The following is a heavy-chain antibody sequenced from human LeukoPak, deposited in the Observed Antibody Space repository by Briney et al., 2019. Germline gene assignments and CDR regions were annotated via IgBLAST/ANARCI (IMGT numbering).Heavy chain of an antibody. CDR1: VFTFSGSA. Sequence: GGSLKLSCAAHVFTFSGSAMPWVPQASGKGLEWVGRIRSKTNSYATAYAQSVKGRFTISRDDSKNTAYLQMNSLKTEDTAVYYCTRPPPYCSSTSCYRSWGQGTLVTVSS. CDR2: IRSKTNSYAT. CDR3: TRPPPYCSSTSCYRS. J-gene: IGHJ5*02. V-gene: IGHV3-73*01. D-gene: IGHD2-2*01.